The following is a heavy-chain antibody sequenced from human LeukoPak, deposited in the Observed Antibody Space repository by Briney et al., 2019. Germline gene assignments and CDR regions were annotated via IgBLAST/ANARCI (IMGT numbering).Heavy chain of an antibody. Sequence: GGTLRLFCAASGFTYSNTYMSWVRHAPGKGLEYVSLIYPSGNIYYADSVKGRFTISRDNSKNTVFLQMNSLRAEDTAIYYCARTFLSGDGYKVGYFDYWGQGTLVTVSS. CDR1: GFTYSNTY. V-gene: IGHV3-53*01. D-gene: IGHD5-24*01. CDR2: IYPSGNI. CDR3: ARTFLSGDGYKVGYFDY. J-gene: IGHJ4*02.